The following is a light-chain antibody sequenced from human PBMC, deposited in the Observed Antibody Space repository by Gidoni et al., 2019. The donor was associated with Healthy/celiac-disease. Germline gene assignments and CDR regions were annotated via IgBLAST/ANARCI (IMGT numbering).Light chain of an antibody. Sequence: EIVLPQSPGTLSLSPGERATLSCRASQTVSSSYLAWYQQKPGQAPRLLIYGASSRATGLPDRFSGSGSGTDFTLTISRLEPEDFAVYYCQQYGSSPYTFGQGTFLEIK. CDR1: QTVSSSY. CDR3: QQYGSSPYT. V-gene: IGKV3-20*01. CDR2: GAS. J-gene: IGKJ2*01.